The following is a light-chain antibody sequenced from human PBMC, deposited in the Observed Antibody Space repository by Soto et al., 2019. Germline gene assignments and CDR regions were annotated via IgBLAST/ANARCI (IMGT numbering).Light chain of an antibody. CDR2: DEF. V-gene: IGKV3-20*01. Sequence: EIVLTQSPAPLSLSPGERVILACKXSQSVSSSHLAWYQQKPGQAPRLLIYDEFKRATGIPDRFSGSGSGTDCTLTISRLEPEDVAVYYCHQYGNSPDTFGQGTKVDIK. CDR3: HQYGNSPDT. J-gene: IGKJ1*01. CDR1: QSVSSSH.